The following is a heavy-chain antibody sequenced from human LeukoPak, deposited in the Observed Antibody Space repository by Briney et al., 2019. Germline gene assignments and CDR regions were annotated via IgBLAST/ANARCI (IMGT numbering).Heavy chain of an antibody. CDR3: AKVLRYFDWLPPFDY. CDR1: GYTFTGYY. J-gene: IGHJ4*02. CDR2: INPNSGGT. V-gene: IGHV1-2*02. Sequence: ASVKVSCKASGYTFTGYYMHWVRQAPGQGLEWMGWINPNSGGTNHAQKFQGRVTMTRDTSISTAYMELSRLRSDDTAVYYCAKVLRYFDWLPPFDYWGQGTLVTVSS. D-gene: IGHD3-9*01.